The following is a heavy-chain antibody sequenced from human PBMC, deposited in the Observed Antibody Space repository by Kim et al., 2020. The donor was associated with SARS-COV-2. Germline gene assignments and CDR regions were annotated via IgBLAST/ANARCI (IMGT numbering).Heavy chain of an antibody. CDR3: ARLTVTTIDYYYGMDV. J-gene: IGHJ6*02. V-gene: IGHV1-3*01. D-gene: IGHD4-17*01. Sequence: KFQGRVTITRDTSASTAYMELSSLRSEDTAVYYCARLTVTTIDYYYGMDVWGQGTTVTVSS.